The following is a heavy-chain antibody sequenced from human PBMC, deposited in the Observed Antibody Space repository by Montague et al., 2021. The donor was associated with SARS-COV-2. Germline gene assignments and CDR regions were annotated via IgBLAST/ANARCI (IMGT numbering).Heavy chain of an antibody. CDR2: ISIGGST. CDR3: ARDIAVAGLFDY. D-gene: IGHD6-19*01. V-gene: IGHV4-61*02. Sequence: TLSLTCTVSGGSISSGSYYWSWTRQPAGKGLEWIGRISIGGSTNYNPSLKSRVTISVDTSKNQFSLKLSSVTAADTAVYYCARDIAVAGLFDYWGQGTLVTVSS. CDR1: GGSISSGSYY. J-gene: IGHJ4*02.